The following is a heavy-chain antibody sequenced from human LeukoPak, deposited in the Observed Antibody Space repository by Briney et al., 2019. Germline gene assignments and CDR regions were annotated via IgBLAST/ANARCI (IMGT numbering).Heavy chain of an antibody. Sequence: GESLKISCKGSGYSFTSYWIGWVLQMTGKGLEWMVIIYPGDSDTRYSPSFQGQVTISADKSISTAYLQWSSLKASDTAMYYCARQYSSNEDRFDYWGQGTLVTVSS. CDR3: ARQYSSNEDRFDY. CDR2: IYPGDSDT. CDR1: GYSFTSYW. J-gene: IGHJ4*02. V-gene: IGHV5-51*01. D-gene: IGHD6-13*01.